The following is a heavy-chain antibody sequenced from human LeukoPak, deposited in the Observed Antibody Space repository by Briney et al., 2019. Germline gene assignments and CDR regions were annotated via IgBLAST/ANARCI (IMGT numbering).Heavy chain of an antibody. Sequence: PSETLSLTCTVSNASISSLDWNWIRQSPGKGLEWIGYIFYSGSTSYNPSLESRGTISVDTSKNQFSLKLSSVTAAATAVYYCARARWLLYRSGPIDSCGQGTLVTVSS. V-gene: IGHV4-59*11. CDR3: ARARWLLYRSGPIDS. D-gene: IGHD3-3*01. CDR2: IFYSGST. J-gene: IGHJ4*02. CDR1: NASISSLD.